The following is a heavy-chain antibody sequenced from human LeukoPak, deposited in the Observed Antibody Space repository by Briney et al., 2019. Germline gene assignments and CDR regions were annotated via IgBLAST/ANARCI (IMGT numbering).Heavy chain of an antibody. Sequence: SVKVSCKASGGTFSSYAISWVRQAPGQGLEWMGGIIPIFGTANYAQKFQGRVTITADESTSTAYMELSSLRSEDTAVYYCARKYGSGSSDAFDIWGQGTMVTVSS. V-gene: IGHV1-69*13. CDR3: ARKYGSGSSDAFDI. CDR2: IIPIFGTA. J-gene: IGHJ3*02. D-gene: IGHD3-10*01. CDR1: GGTFSSYA.